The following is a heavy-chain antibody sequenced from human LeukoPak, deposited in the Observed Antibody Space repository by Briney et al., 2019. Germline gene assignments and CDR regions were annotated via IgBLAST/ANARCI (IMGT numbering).Heavy chain of an antibody. Sequence: ASVKVSCKAFGYTFTSSYMHWVRQAPGQGPEWMGVISPSGGSTTYAQKFQGRVTLTRDMSTSTDYLELSSLRSEDTAVYYCARGVEGVYSGDYWGQGTLVTVSS. V-gene: IGHV1-46*01. D-gene: IGHD5-12*01. CDR2: ISPSGGST. CDR3: ARGVEGVYSGDY. J-gene: IGHJ4*02. CDR1: GYTFTSSY.